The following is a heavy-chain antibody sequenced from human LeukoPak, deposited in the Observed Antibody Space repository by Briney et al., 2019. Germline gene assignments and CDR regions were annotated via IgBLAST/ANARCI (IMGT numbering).Heavy chain of an antibody. V-gene: IGHV1-24*01. CDR2: FDPEDGET. D-gene: IGHD3-10*01. J-gene: IGHJ3*02. CDR1: GYTLTELS. Sequence: ASVKVSCKVSGYTLTELSMHWVRQAPGKGLEWMGGFDPEDGETIYAQKFQGRVTMTEDTSTDTAYMELSSLGSEDTAVYYCATGSITMVRGVLNGAFDIWGQGTMVTVSS. CDR3: ATGSITMVRGVLNGAFDI.